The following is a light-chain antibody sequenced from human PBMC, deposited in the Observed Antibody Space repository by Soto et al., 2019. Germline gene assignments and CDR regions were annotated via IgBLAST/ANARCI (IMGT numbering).Light chain of an antibody. J-gene: IGLJ1*01. CDR1: SSDVGSYNL. Sequence: ALTQPASVSGSPGQSITISCTGTSSDVGSYNLVSWYQQHPGKAPKLMIYEVSKRPSGVSNRFSGSKSGNTASLTISGLQAEDEADYYCCSYAGSSTPYVIGTGTKVTVL. CDR3: CSYAGSSTPYV. V-gene: IGLV2-23*02. CDR2: EVS.